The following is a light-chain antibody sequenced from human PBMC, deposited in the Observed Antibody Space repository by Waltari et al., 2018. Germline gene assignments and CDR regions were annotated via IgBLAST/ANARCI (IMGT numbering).Light chain of an antibody. CDR2: DAS. CDR3: QQYSGNPT. V-gene: IGKV1-5*01. J-gene: IGKJ4*01. Sequence: DIQLTQSPSTLSASVGERVTITCRASQDINNWLAWYQQKPGKAPKILIYDASSLETGVPSKFSGSGSGTEFTLTISSLQPDDFATYYCQQYSGNPTFGGGTKVETK. CDR1: QDINNW.